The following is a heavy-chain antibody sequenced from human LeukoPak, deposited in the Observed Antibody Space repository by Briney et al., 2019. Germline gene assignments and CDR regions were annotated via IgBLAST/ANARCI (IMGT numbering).Heavy chain of an antibody. J-gene: IGHJ3*02. CDR2: MNPNSGNT. V-gene: IGHV1-8*01. Sequence: ASVKVSCKASGYTFTSYDINWVRQATGQGLEWMGWMNPNSGNTGYAQKFQGRVTMTTDTSTSTAYMELRSLRSDDTAVYYCARFGELSGYGYLYPDAFDIWGQGTMVTVSS. CDR3: ARFGELSGYGYLYPDAFDI. D-gene: IGHD5-18*01. CDR1: GYTFTSYD.